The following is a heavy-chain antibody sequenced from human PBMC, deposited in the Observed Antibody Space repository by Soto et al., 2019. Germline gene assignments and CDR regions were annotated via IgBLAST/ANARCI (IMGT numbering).Heavy chain of an antibody. CDR2: IKSKTDGGTT. V-gene: IGHV3-15*01. CDR1: GFTFSNAW. CDR3: TTDGRENYYYYGMDV. Sequence: VGSLRLSCAASGFTFSNAWMSWVRQAPGKGLEWVGRIKSKTDGGTTDYAAPVKGRFTISRDDSKNTLYLQMNSLKTEDTAVYYCTTDGRENYYYYGMDVWGQGTTVTVSS. J-gene: IGHJ6*02.